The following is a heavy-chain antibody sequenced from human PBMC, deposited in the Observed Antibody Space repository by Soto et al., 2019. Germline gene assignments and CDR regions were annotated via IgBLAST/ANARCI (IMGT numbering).Heavy chain of an antibody. CDR3: ARVYHYYYMDV. CDR1: GGSISSSSYY. Sequence: SETLSLTCTVSGGSISSSSYYWGWIRQPPGKGLEWIGGIYYSGSTYYNPSLKSRVTISVDTSKNQFSLKLSSVTAADTAVYYCARVYHYYYMDVWGKGTTVTVSS. CDR2: IYYSGST. J-gene: IGHJ6*03. V-gene: IGHV4-39*01.